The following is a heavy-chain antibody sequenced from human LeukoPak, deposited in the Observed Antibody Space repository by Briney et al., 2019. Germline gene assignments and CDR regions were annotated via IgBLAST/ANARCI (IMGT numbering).Heavy chain of an antibody. V-gene: IGHV3-64*01. CDR3: ARDSITVSVGAFDI. CDR1: GFTFSHYA. D-gene: IGHD2-2*01. J-gene: IGHJ3*02. CDR2: ISSNGGST. Sequence: GGSLTLSCAASGFTFSHYAMHWVRQAPGKGLEYVSAISSNGGSTYSANSVKGRFTISRDNSKNTLYLQMGSLRAEDMGVYYCARDSITVSVGAFDIWGQGTMVIVSS.